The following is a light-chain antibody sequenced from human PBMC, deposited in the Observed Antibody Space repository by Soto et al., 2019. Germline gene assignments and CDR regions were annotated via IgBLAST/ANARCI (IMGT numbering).Light chain of an antibody. CDR2: DVA. Sequence: QSALTQPASVSGSPGQSITISCTGTSSDIGGYRYVSWYQKVPGRAPKLVIFDVAKRPSGVPGRFSGVKSGNTAFLTISELQAEDEGDYYCCSYGGGRTPLGFGGGTKLTVL. CDR3: CSYGGGRTPLG. CDR1: SSDIGGYRY. J-gene: IGLJ2*01. V-gene: IGLV2-14*01.